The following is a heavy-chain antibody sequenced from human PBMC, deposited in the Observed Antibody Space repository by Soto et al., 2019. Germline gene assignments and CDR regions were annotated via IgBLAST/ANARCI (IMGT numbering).Heavy chain of an antibody. Sequence: EVQLVESGGGLVQPGGSLRLSCAASGFTVSSNYMSWVRQAPGKGLEWVSVIYSGGSAYYADSVKCRFTINRDNSKNTLYLQMNSLRAEVTAVYYCARHGYSYGWGDLDYWGQGTLVTVSS. J-gene: IGHJ4*02. CDR2: IYSGGSA. D-gene: IGHD5-18*01. CDR1: GFTVSSNY. V-gene: IGHV3-66*04. CDR3: ARHGYSYGWGDLDY.